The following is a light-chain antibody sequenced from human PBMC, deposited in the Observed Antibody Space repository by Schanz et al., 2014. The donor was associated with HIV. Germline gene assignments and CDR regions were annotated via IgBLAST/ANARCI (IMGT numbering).Light chain of an antibody. CDR1: RGHSSSA. Sequence: QSVLTQSASASAFLGPSVKLTFTLSRGHSSSATEWPQQHPKDGPRLLMKLKSDGSHTKGDAIPDRFSGSSSGAERYLSISSLQSEDEADYYCQTWGTGIHVFGGGTKLTVL. V-gene: IGLV4-69*01. J-gene: IGLJ2*01. CDR2: LKSDGSH. CDR3: QTWGTGIHV.